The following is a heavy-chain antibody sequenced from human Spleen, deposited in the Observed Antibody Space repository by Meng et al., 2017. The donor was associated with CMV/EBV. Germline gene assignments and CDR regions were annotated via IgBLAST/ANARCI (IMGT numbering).Heavy chain of an antibody. Sequence: SETLSLTCTGSGGSISSSSYYWGWIRQPPGKGLEWIGSIYYSGSTYYNPSLKSRVTISVDTSKNQFSLKLSSVTAADTAVYYCARVGVQGGVDIWGQGTMVTVSS. CDR3: ARVGVQGGVDI. CDR2: IYYSGST. D-gene: IGHD3-16*01. J-gene: IGHJ3*02. V-gene: IGHV4-39*01. CDR1: GGSISSSSYY.